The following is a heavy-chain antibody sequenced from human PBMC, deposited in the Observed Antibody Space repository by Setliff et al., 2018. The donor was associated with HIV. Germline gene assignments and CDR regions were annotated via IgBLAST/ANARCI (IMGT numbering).Heavy chain of an antibody. Sequence: AASVKVSCKASGGTFSSYAISWVRQAPGQGLGWMGGIIPIFGTANYAQKFQGRVTITADESTSTAYMELSSLRSEDTAVYYCARVNGSWYERVLNYYYYMDVWGKGTTVTVSS. J-gene: IGHJ6*03. CDR3: ARVNGSWYERVLNYYYYMDV. CDR2: IIPIFGTA. CDR1: GGTFSSYA. D-gene: IGHD6-13*01. V-gene: IGHV1-69*13.